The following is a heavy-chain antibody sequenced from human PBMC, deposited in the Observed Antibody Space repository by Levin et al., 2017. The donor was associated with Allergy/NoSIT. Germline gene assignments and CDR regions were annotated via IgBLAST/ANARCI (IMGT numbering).Heavy chain of an antibody. J-gene: IGHJ6*02. V-gene: IGHV1-69*01. Sequence: KISCKASGGSFSSYAISWVRQAPGQGLEWMGGIIPIFGTARSAQKFQGRVTITADESTSTAYMELSSLRSEDTAVYYCAGVSSSPNQYHYYYNDMDVWGQGTTVTVSS. D-gene: IGHD6-6*01. CDR1: GGSFSSYA. CDR3: AGVSSSPNQYHYYYNDMDV. CDR2: IIPIFGTA.